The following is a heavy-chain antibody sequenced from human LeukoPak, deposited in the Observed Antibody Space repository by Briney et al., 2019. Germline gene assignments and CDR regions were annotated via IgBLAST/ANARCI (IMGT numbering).Heavy chain of an antibody. CDR3: ARDSTSGYSSRWLFDY. Sequence: ASVKVSCKASGYTFTGYYMHWGRQAPGQGLEWMGWMNPNSGGTNYAQKFQGRVTMTRDTSISTAYMELSRLRSDDTAVYYCARDSTSGYSSRWLFDYWGQGTLVTVSS. V-gene: IGHV1-2*02. CDR1: GYTFTGYY. D-gene: IGHD6-19*01. J-gene: IGHJ4*02. CDR2: MNPNSGGT.